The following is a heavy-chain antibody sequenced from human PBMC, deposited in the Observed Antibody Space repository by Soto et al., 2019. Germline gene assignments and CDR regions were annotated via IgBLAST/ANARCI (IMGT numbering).Heavy chain of an antibody. CDR2: ISYDGSNK. Sequence: QVQLVESGGGVVQPGRSLRLSCAASGFTCSSYAMHWVRQAPGKGLVWVAVISYDGSNKYYADSVKGRFTISRDNSKNTLYLQMNSLRAEDTAVYYCARPLWRDDYNWGYFDLWGRGTLVTVSS. D-gene: IGHD4-4*01. V-gene: IGHV3-30-3*01. J-gene: IGHJ2*01. CDR3: ARPLWRDDYNWGYFDL. CDR1: GFTCSSYA.